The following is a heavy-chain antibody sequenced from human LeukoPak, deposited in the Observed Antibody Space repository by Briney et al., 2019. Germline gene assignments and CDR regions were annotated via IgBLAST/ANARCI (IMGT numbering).Heavy chain of an antibody. Sequence: TGGSLRLSCVASGFTFTKCATSWIRQAPGKGLEWVAIITATGDTAYYADSVKGRFTISRDNSRNTVYMQMDSLRAEDTAIYYCAGDRNSDWYSPLDYWGQGSQVTVSP. D-gene: IGHD6-19*01. CDR3: AGDRNSDWYSPLDY. CDR1: GFTFTKCA. CDR2: ITATGDTA. V-gene: IGHV3-23*01. J-gene: IGHJ4*02.